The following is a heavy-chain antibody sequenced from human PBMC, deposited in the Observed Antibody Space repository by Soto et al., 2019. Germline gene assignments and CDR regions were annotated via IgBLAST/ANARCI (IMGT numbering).Heavy chain of an antibody. V-gene: IGHV3-21*01. CDR1: GFTFRSYS. J-gene: IGHJ4*02. CDR2: ISSSSSYI. CDR3: ARDQPGYSYGYGLGY. Sequence: PGGSLILSCAASGFTFRSYSMNWVRQAPGKGLEWVSSISSSSSYIYYADSVKGRFTISRDNAKNSLYLQMNSLRAEDTAVYYCARDQPGYSYGYGLGYWGQGTLVTVSS. D-gene: IGHD5-18*01.